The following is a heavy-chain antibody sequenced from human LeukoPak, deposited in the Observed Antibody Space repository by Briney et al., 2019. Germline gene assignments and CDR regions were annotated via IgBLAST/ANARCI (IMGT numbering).Heavy chain of an antibody. CDR2: ISGSGGST. V-gene: IGHV3-23*01. D-gene: IGHD5-18*01. CDR1: GFTFSSYV. J-gene: IGHJ3*02. CDR3: AKDLLPGYSYGLDAFDI. Sequence: GGSLRLSCAASGFTFSSYVMSWVRQAPGKGLDWVSVISGSGGSTYYADSVKGRFTISRDNSKNTLYLQMNSLRAEDTAVYYCAKDLLPGYSYGLDAFDIWGQGTMVTVSS.